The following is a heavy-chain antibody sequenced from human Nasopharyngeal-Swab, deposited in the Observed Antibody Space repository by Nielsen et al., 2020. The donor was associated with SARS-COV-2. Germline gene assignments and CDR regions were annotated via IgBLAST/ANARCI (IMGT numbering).Heavy chain of an antibody. CDR3: ARGGVVVVAATLYYYYGMDV. V-gene: IGHV3-30*03. J-gene: IGHJ6*02. Sequence: WIRQPPGKGLEWVAFIAHDASNEYYGDSVKGRFSISRDNSKNTLYLQMNSLRAEDTAVYYCARGGVVVVAATLYYYYGMDVWGQGTTGTVSS. CDR2: IAHDASNE. D-gene: IGHD2-15*01.